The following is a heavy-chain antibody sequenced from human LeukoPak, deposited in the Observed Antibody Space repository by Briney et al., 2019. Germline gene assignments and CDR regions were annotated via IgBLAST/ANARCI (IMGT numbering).Heavy chain of an antibody. CDR3: VWSSTWDKRFYLDQ. J-gene: IGHJ4*02. CDR2: IAVTPDGPAT. Sequence: GGSLRLSCAASGFTFNLAWMSWVRQTPGKGLQWVARIAVTPDGPATDYATPVRGRSTISRGDSRNMVYLKMSSLRADDTAVYYCVWSSTWDKRFYLDQWGQGTLVTDSS. D-gene: IGHD6-6*01. V-gene: IGHV3-15*04. CDR1: GFTFNLAW.